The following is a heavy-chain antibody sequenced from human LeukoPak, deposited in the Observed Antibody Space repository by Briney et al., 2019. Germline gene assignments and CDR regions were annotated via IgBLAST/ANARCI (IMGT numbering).Heavy chain of an antibody. CDR3: AKEVNFDWLGPGDF. CDR1: GFIFSSYG. CDR2: ISYDGSNK. Sequence: PGGSLRLSCAASGFIFSSYGMHWVRQAPGKGLEWVAVISYDGSNKYYADSAKGRFTISRDNSKNTLYLQMNSLRAEDTAVYYCAKEVNFDWLGPGDFWGQGTLVTVSS. D-gene: IGHD3-9*01. V-gene: IGHV3-30*18. J-gene: IGHJ4*02.